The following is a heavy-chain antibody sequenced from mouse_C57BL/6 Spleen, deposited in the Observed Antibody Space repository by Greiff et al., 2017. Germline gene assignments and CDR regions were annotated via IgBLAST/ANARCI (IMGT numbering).Heavy chain of an antibody. Sequence: EVQVVESGGGLVQPGGSMKLSCAASGFTFSDAWMDWVRQSPEKGLEWVAEIRNKANNHATYYAESVKGRFTTSRDDSKSSVYLQMSRLSAEDTVIYYCTGALYYYAMDYWGQGTSVTVSS. CDR1: GFTFSDAW. J-gene: IGHJ4*01. V-gene: IGHV6-6*01. CDR3: TGALYYYAMDY. CDR2: IRNKANNHAT.